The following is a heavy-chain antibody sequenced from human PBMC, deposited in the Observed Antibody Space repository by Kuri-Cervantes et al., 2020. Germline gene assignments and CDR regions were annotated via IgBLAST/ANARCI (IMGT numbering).Heavy chain of an antibody. CDR3: ARVDYGDYVGGDD. Sequence: ASLKVSCKESGYTFTSYYMHWGRQAPGQGLEWMGIINPSGGSTSYAQKCQGRVTMTTDTSTSKAYKELRSLRTDDTAVYYCARVDYGDYVGGDDWGQGTLVTVSS. J-gene: IGHJ4*02. V-gene: IGHV1-46*01. D-gene: IGHD4-17*01. CDR1: GYTFTSYY. CDR2: INPSGGST.